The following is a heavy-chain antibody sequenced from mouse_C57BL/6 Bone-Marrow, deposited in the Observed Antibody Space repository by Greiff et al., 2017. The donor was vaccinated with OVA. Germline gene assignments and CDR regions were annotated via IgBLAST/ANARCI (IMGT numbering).Heavy chain of an antibody. CDR1: GYTFTDYN. D-gene: IGHD2-14*01. CDR2: INPNNGGT. Sequence: EVKLMESGPELVKPGASVKIPCKASGYTFTDYNMDWVKQSHGKSLEWIGDINPNNGGTIYNQKFKGKATLTVDKSSSKAYMELRILTSEDTAVDYCARVRRWYFDVWGTGTTVTVSS. CDR3: ARVRRWYFDV. J-gene: IGHJ1*03. V-gene: IGHV1-18*01.